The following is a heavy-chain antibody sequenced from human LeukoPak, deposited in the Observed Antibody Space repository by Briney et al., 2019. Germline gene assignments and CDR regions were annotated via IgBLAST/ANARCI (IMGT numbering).Heavy chain of an antibody. D-gene: IGHD3-16*01. V-gene: IGHV4-61*02. CDR2: IYNNGRT. Sequence: SETLSLTCTVSGASISSGLYYWNWIRQPAGKGLEWIGRIYNNGRTNYNPSLKSRVTISVDTSKNQFSLKLSSVTAADTAVYYCARDQDYDYVWGSFHAFDIWGQGTMVTVSS. J-gene: IGHJ3*02. CDR1: GASISSGLYY. CDR3: ARDQDYDYVWGSFHAFDI.